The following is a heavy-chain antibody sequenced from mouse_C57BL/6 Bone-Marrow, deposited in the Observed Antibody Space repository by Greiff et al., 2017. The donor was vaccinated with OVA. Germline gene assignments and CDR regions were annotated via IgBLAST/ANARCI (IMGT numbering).Heavy chain of an antibody. CDR2: IYPGGGYT. V-gene: IGHV1-63*01. CDR1: GYTFTNYW. CDR3: ARRYYYGSPSYWYFDV. Sequence: QVQLQQSGAELVRPGTSVKMSCKASGYTFTNYWIGWAKQRPGHGLEWIGDIYPGGGYTNYNEKFKGKATLTADKSSSTAYMQFSSLTSEDSAIYYWARRYYYGSPSYWYFDVWGTGTTVTVSS. D-gene: IGHD1-1*01. J-gene: IGHJ1*03.